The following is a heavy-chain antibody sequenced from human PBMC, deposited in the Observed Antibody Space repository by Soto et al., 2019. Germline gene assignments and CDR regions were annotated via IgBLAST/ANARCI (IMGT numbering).Heavy chain of an antibody. CDR2: IYWDVDK. D-gene: IGHD3-22*01. V-gene: IGHV2-5*02. CDR1: GFSLSTSGVG. J-gene: IGHJ4*02. CDR3: AHSLYYDSSGRYFNY. Sequence: QITLKESGPTLVKPTQTLTLTCTFSGFSLSTSGVGVGWIRQPPGKALEWLALIYWDVDKRYSPSLKSRLTITKDTSKNQVVLTMTNMDPVDTATYYCAHSLYYDSSGRYFNYWGQGTLVTVSS.